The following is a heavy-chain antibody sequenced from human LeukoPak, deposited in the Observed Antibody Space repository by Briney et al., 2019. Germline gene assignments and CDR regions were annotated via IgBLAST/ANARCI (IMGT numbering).Heavy chain of an antibody. D-gene: IGHD6-19*01. Sequence: PGGSLRLSCAASGFTFSSYGMRWVRQAPGKGLEWVAFIRYDGSNKYYADSVKGRFTISRDNAKNSLYLQMNSLRAEDTAVYYCARDRISVAGGFDYWGQGTLVTVSS. CDR2: IRYDGSNK. J-gene: IGHJ4*02. CDR3: ARDRISVAGGFDY. V-gene: IGHV3-30*02. CDR1: GFTFSSYG.